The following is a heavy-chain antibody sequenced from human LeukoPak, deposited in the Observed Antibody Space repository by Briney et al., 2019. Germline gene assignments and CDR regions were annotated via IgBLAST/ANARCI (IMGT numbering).Heavy chain of an antibody. V-gene: IGHV4-34*01. CDR1: GGSFSGYY. D-gene: IGHD3-10*01. CDR2: INHSGST. CDR3: AGVLTMVRGVVGQYYFDY. Sequence: SETLSLTCAVYGGSFSGYYWSWIRQPPGKGLEWIGEINHSGSTNYNPSLKSRVTISVDTSKNQFSLKLSSVTAADTAVYYCAGVLTMVRGVVGQYYFDYWGQGTLVTVSS. J-gene: IGHJ4*02.